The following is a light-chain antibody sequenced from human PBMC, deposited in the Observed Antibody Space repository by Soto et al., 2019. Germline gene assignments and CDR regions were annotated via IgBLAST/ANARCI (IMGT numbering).Light chain of an antibody. CDR3: QQYGSSPPMYT. Sequence: EIVLTQSPGTLSLSPGESATLSCRASQSVSSSYLAWYQQKSGQAPRLLIYGASSRATGIPDRFSGSGSGTDFTLTISRLEPEDFAVYYCQQYGSSPPMYTFGQGTKLEIK. J-gene: IGKJ2*01. CDR1: QSVSSSY. CDR2: GAS. V-gene: IGKV3-20*01.